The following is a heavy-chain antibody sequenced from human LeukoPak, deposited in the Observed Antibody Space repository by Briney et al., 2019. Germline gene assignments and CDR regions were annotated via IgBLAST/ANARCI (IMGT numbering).Heavy chain of an antibody. CDR1: GFTFSNYV. Sequence: PGGSLRLSCAASGFTFSNYVMSWVRQAPGKGLEWVSAISGGGGSTYYADSVKGRFTISRDNSKNTLYLQMNSLRAEDTAVYYCAKSWRTTVTTLYYFDYWGQGTLVTVSS. V-gene: IGHV3-23*01. CDR3: AKSWRTTVTTLYYFDY. J-gene: IGHJ4*02. CDR2: ISGGGGST. D-gene: IGHD4-17*01.